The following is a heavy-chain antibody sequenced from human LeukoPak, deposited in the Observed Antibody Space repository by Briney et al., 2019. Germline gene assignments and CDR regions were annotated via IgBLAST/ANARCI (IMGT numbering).Heavy chain of an antibody. V-gene: IGHV3-21*01. Sequence: GGSLRLSCAASGFTFSSYSMHWVRQAPGRGLEWVSSISSSGSDIYYADSVKGRFTISRDNAENSLYLQMNSLRAEDTAVYYCARAMRRAAMGAFDIWGQGTMVTVSS. D-gene: IGHD2-2*01. CDR3: ARAMRRAAMGAFDI. CDR1: GFTFSSYS. J-gene: IGHJ3*02. CDR2: ISSSGSDI.